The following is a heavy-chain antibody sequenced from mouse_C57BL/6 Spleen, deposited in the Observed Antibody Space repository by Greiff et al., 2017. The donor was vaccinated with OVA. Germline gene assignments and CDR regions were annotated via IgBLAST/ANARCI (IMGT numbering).Heavy chain of an antibody. D-gene: IGHD1-1*01. CDR3: ARHEVHYYGSRGDYAMDY. CDR2: FYPGSGSI. Sequence: VQVVESGAELVKPGASVKLSCKASGYTFTEYTIHWVKQRSGQGLEWIGWFYPGSGSIKYNEKFKDKATLTADKSSSTVYMELSRLTSEDSAVYFCARHEVHYYGSRGDYAMDYWGQGTSVTVSS. V-gene: IGHV1-62-2*01. CDR1: GYTFTEYT. J-gene: IGHJ4*01.